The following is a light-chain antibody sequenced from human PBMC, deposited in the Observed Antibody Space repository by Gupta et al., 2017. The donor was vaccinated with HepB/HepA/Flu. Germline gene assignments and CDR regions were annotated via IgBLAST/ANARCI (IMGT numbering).Light chain of an antibody. CDR3: CENTSSNMEV. CDR1: NSDVGGYNF. V-gene: IGLV2-14*03. J-gene: IGLJ2*01. CDR2: DLS. Sequence: HSALTQPASVSGSPGQSITISCTGTNSDVGGYNFVSWYHQHSGKDPILFIYDLSNRPAGVSCFFSDSESATTATITIFAPGEADESYYQWCENTSSNMEVFGGGTKLTVL.